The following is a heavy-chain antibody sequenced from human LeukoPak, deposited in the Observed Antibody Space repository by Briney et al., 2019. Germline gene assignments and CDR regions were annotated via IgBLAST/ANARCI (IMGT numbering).Heavy chain of an antibody. CDR3: GRDSSYGVDY. CDR1: GFTLSNSG. J-gene: IGHJ4*02. V-gene: IGHV3-33*01. CDR2: MWYDGGSQ. Sequence: PGRSLRLSCAASGFTLSNSGMHWVRQAPGKGLEWVAVMWYDGGSQYYADPVKGRFTISRENSKNTLYLQMDSLRDEDTAVYYCGRDSSYGVDYWGQGTLVTVSS. D-gene: IGHD3-10*01.